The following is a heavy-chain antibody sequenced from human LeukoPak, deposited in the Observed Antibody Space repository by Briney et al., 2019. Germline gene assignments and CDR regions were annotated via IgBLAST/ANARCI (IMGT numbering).Heavy chain of an antibody. Sequence: GGSLRLSCAASGFTVSSNYMSWVRQAPGKGLEWVSVIYSGGDTYYADSVKGRFTISRDNSKNTLYLQMNSLRAEDTAVYYCAKEGYEYSSSSPFDYWGQGTLVTVSS. CDR3: AKEGYEYSSSSPFDY. CDR1: GFTVSSNY. J-gene: IGHJ4*02. CDR2: IYSGGDT. D-gene: IGHD6-6*01. V-gene: IGHV3-53*01.